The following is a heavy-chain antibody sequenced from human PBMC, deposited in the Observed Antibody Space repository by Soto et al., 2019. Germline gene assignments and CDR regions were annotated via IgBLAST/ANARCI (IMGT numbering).Heavy chain of an antibody. J-gene: IGHJ6*02. CDR3: ARVYSSSYVRHYYYYGMDV. D-gene: IGHD6-13*01. V-gene: IGHV3-30-3*01. Sequence: GGSLRLSCAASGFTFSSYAMHWVRQAPGKGLEWVAVISYDGSNKYYADSVKGRFTISRDNSKNTLYLQMNSLRAEDTAVYNCARVYSSSYVRHYYYYGMDVWGQGTTVTVSS. CDR2: ISYDGSNK. CDR1: GFTFSSYA.